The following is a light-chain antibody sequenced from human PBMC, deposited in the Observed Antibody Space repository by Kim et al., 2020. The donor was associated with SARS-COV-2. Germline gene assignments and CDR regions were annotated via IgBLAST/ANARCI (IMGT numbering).Light chain of an antibody. CDR1: QSITSD. V-gene: IGKV3-15*01. J-gene: IGKJ4*01. Sequence: EIVMTQSAATLSVSPGVRATLSCRASQSITSDLAWYQHKPGQAPRLLMYDTSTRATGIPARFSGSGSGTEFTLTISSLQSEDFAVYYCQQYNRWPLTFGGGTKVDIK. CDR2: DTS. CDR3: QQYNRWPLT.